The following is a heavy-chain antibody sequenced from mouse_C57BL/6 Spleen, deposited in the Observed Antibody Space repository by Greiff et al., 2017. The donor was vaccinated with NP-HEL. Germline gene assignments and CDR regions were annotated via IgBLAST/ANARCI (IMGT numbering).Heavy chain of an antibody. CDR2: IDPETGGT. Sequence: QVQLQQSGAELVRPGASVTLSCKASGYTFTDYEMHWVKQTPVHGLEWIGAIDPETGGTAYNQKFKGKAILTADKSSSTAYMELRSLTSEDSAVYYCTRRKIYYGKGYAMDYWGQGTSVTVSS. D-gene: IGHD2-1*01. V-gene: IGHV1-15*01. CDR1: GYTFTDYE. J-gene: IGHJ4*01. CDR3: TRRKIYYGKGYAMDY.